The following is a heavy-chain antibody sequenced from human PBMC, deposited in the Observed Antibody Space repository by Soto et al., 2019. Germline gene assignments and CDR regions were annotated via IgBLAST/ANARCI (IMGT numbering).Heavy chain of an antibody. CDR1: GGSISSRIW. CDR2: IYHGGTT. V-gene: IGHV4-4*02. D-gene: IGHD5-12*01. Sequence: QVHLHESGPGLVKPSGTLSLTCAVSGGSISSRIWWSWVRQPPGKGLEWIGEIYHGGTTNYNPSLKSRVSVSIDKSKNELSLKLISVTAADAAVYYCARYSGYDFNAYRDSLGQGTLVTVSS. CDR3: ARYSGYDFNAYRDS. J-gene: IGHJ4*02.